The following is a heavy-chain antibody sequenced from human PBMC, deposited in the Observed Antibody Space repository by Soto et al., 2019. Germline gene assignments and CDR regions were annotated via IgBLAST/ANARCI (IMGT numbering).Heavy chain of an antibody. V-gene: IGHV4-61*01. CDR2: IYYSGST. CDR3: ARGRGNWTDVISN. Sequence: QVQLQESGPGLVKPSETLSLTCTVSGGSVSSGSYYWSWIRQPPGKGLEWIGYIYYSGSTNYNPSLQRRVTISADTSKHQFSLKLSSVTAADTAVYYCARGRGNWTDVISNWGQGTLVTVSS. CDR1: GGSVSSGSYY. J-gene: IGHJ4*02. D-gene: IGHD1-20*01.